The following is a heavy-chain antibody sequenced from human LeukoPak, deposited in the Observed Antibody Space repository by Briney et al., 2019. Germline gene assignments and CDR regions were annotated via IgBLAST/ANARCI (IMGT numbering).Heavy chain of an antibody. Sequence: SVKVSCKASGGTFSSYAISWVRQAPGQGLEWMGGIIPIFGTANYAQKFQGRVTITTDESTSTAYMELSSLKTEDTAVYYCAKDSYGDCFITTCSHRGWFDPWGQGTLVTVSS. CDR1: GGTFSSYA. D-gene: IGHD2-2*01. CDR3: AKDSYGDCFITTCSHRGWFDP. V-gene: IGHV1-69*05. CDR2: IIPIFGTA. J-gene: IGHJ5*02.